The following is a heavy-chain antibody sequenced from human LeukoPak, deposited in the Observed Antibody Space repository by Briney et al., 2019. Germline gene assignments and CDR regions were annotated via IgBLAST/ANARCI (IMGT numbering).Heavy chain of an antibody. V-gene: IGHV1-2*02. CDR2: INPNSGGT. CDR1: GGTFSSYA. Sequence: GASVKVSCKASGGTFSSYAISWVRQAPGQGLEWMGWINPNSGGTHYAQKFQGRVTMTRDTSISTAYMELSRLRSDDTAVYYCARVLRDYDIFDYWGQGILVTVSS. CDR3: ARVLRDYDIFDY. J-gene: IGHJ4*02. D-gene: IGHD3-9*01.